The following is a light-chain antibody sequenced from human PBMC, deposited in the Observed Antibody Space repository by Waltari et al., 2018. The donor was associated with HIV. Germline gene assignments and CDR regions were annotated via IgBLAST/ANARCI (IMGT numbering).Light chain of an antibody. V-gene: IGKV3-15*01. Sequence: ELVMSHSPANVSVSPGERATLSCRASQRVRHNLAWYHQKAGQAPRLLIYGASTSATGIPARFSGSGSGTDFTLSISSLQSEDFAVYYCQQYKNWPFTFGPGTKVEI. CDR1: QRVRHN. CDR2: GAS. CDR3: QQYKNWPFT. J-gene: IGKJ3*01.